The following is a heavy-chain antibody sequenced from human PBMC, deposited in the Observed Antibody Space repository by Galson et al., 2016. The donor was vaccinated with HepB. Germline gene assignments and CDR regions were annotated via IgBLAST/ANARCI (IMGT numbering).Heavy chain of an antibody. J-gene: IGHJ4*02. D-gene: IGHD3-10*01. CDR2: IFDTGST. V-gene: IGHV4-59*01. CDR1: GSSISSYF. Sequence: LSLTCTVSGSSISSYFWSWIRQPPGKGLEWIGYIFDTGSTKYNPSLESRVPISVDTSKKQFSLKLNSVTAVDTAVYYCARGPLWFGDIDSWGQGTLVTVSP. CDR3: ARGPLWFGDIDS.